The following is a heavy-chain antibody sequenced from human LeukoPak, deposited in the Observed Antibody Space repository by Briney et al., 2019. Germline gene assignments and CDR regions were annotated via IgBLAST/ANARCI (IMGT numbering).Heavy chain of an antibody. J-gene: IGHJ6*04. CDR1: GITFSSYE. V-gene: IGHV3-48*03. D-gene: IGHD3-10*02. CDR2: IISSGSTI. CDR3: AELGITMIGGV. Sequence: GGPLRLSCAASGITFSSYEMNWVRKAPGKGLDWVSFIISSGSTIYYADPVKGRFTISRDNAKNSLYFQMNGLRAEDTAVYYCAELGITMIGGVWGKGTTVTISS.